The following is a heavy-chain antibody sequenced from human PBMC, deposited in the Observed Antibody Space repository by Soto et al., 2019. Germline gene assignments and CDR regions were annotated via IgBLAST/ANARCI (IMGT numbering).Heavy chain of an antibody. CDR3: TLYKVHDKGWNGFDT. CDR2: INPSAGAT. Sequence: GASVKVSCKASGYTFTHYYMHWVRQAPGQGLEWMGIINPSAGATTYAQNFQGRVTMTRDTSTNTVYMELSSLRSDDTAVYYCTLYKVHDKGWNGFDTWGQGTLVTVSS. V-gene: IGHV1-46*01. D-gene: IGHD3-22*01. J-gene: IGHJ5*02. CDR1: GYTFTHYY.